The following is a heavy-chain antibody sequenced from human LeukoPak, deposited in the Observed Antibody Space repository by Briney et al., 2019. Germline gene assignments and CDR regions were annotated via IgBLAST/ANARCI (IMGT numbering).Heavy chain of an antibody. CDR1: GFTFSSYG. CDR2: IWYDGSNK. D-gene: IGHD5-18*01. J-gene: IGHJ6*02. Sequence: GGSLRLSCAASGFTFSSYGMHWVRQAPGKGLEWVAVIWYDGSNKYYADSVKGRFTFSRDNSKNTLYLQMNSLRAEDTAVYYCARDEGYSYGYYYYYGMDVWGQGTTVTVSS. CDR3: ARDEGYSYGYYYYYGMDV. V-gene: IGHV3-33*01.